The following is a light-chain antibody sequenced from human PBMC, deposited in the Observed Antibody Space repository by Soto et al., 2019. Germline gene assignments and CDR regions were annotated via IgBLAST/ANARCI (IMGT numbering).Light chain of an antibody. Sequence: DIQMTQSPSSLSASVGDRVTITCRASQGISNYLAWYQQKPGTVPKLLIYAASTLQSGVPSRFSGSRSETDFTLTISSLQPEDVATYYCQKYNSAPFTFGGGSKVELK. CDR2: AAS. CDR1: QGISNY. V-gene: IGKV1-27*01. J-gene: IGKJ4*01. CDR3: QKYNSAPFT.